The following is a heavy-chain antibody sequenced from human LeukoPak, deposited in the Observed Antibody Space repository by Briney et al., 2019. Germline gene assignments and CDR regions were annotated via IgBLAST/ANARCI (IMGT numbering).Heavy chain of an antibody. V-gene: IGHV3-43*02. CDR1: GFTFSSYA. J-gene: IGHJ4*02. CDR2: ISGDGGST. D-gene: IGHD2-2*02. CDR3: AKEGPIPDIYYFDY. Sequence: GGSLRLSCAASGFTFSSYAMSWVRQAPGKGLEWVSLISGDGGSTYYADSVKGRFTISRDNSKNSLYLQMNSLRTEDTALYYCAKEGPIPDIYYFDYWGQGTLVTVSS.